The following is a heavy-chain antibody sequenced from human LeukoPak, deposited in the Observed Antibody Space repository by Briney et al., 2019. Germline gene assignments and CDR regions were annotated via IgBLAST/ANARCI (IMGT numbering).Heavy chain of an antibody. J-gene: IGHJ4*02. CDR1: GFTFSSYA. D-gene: IGHD1-26*01. Sequence: PGGSLRLSCAASGFTFSSYAMAWVRQTPGKGLEWVSGISGSGVTTDYADSVKGRFTISRDTSKNTLYLQMNSLRAEDTAVYYCAREFSGWELLDYWGQGTLVTVSS. CDR3: AREFSGWELLDY. V-gene: IGHV3-23*01. CDR2: ISGSGVTT.